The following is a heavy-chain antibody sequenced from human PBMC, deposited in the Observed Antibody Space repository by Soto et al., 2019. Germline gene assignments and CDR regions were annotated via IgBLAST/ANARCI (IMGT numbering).Heavy chain of an antibody. J-gene: IGHJ4*02. V-gene: IGHV1-69*08. Sequence: QVQLVQSGAEVKKPGSSVKVSCKASGGTFSSYTISWVRQAPGQGLEWMGRIIPILGIANYAQKFQGRVTITADKSTSTGYMELSSLRSEDTAVYYCAREGGSTMVRGEIDYWGQGTLVTVSS. CDR3: AREGGSTMVRGEIDY. D-gene: IGHD3-10*01. CDR1: GGTFSSYT. CDR2: IIPILGIA.